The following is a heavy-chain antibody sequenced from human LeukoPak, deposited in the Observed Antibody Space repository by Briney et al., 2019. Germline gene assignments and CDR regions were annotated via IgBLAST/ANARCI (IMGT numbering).Heavy chain of an antibody. V-gene: IGHV1-3*03. Sequence: GASVKVSCKASGYTFTSYAMHWVRQAPGQRLEWMGWINAGNGNTKYSQEFQGRVTITRDTSASTAYMELSSLRSEDMAVYYCARGDFLYDSGASFDYWGQGTLVTVSS. CDR2: INAGNGNT. D-gene: IGHD2/OR15-2a*01. CDR3: ARGDFLYDSGASFDY. CDR1: GYTFTSYA. J-gene: IGHJ4*02.